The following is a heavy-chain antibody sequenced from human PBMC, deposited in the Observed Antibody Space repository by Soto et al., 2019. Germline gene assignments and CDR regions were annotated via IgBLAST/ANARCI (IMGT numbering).Heavy chain of an antibody. CDR3: VRENYYYGMAA. CDR1: GFDASVNF. V-gene: IGHV3-66*01. CDR2: INNAYST. J-gene: IGHJ6*02. Sequence: EVQLEESGGTWVQPGGSLRLSCAASGFDASVNFMTWVRQAPGKGLEWVSAINNAYSTFYADSVKGRFTISRDNSKTTAYIPVSSLRVQDTAMYYCVRENYYYGMAAWGQGTAVGVSS.